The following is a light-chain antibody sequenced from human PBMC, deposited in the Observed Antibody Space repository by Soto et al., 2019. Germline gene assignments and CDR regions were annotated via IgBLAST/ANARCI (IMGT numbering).Light chain of an antibody. J-gene: IGKJ4*01. V-gene: IGKV3D-15*01. CDR1: QTIHSN. CDR2: AAS. Sequence: EIVMTQSPATLSVSPGERVTLSCRPSQTIHSNLAWYQQSPGQAPRPLIYAASTRATGIPARFSGNGFGTEFLLTMSRLEYEYLAVYCCQQYSDWPLSFGGGTKVEIK. CDR3: QQYSDWPLS.